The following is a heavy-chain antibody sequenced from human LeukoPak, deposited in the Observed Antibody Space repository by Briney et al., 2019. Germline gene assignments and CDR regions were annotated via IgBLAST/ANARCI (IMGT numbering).Heavy chain of an antibody. CDR1: GFTFSSYG. J-gene: IGHJ6*02. CDR2: IWNDGSNK. CDR3: ARDLGNWNSRYYYGMDV. D-gene: IGHD1-7*01. V-gene: IGHV3-33*01. Sequence: GRSLRLSCAASGFTFSSYGMHWVRMAPGKGLEWVAVIWNDGSNKYYADPVKGRFTISRDNSKNTLYLQMNSLRAEDAAVYYCARDLGNWNSRYYYGMDVWGQGTTVAVSS.